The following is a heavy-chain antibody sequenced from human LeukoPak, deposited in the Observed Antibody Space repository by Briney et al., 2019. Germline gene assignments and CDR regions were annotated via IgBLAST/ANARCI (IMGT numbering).Heavy chain of an antibody. CDR3: ARGIVTRGYCSGGSCYWFDP. J-gene: IGHJ5*02. Sequence: VASVKVSCKASGGTFIIYAISWVRQAPGQGREWMGGIIPIFGTANYAQKFQGRVTITTDESTSTAYMELSSLRSEDTAVYYCARGIVTRGYCSGGSCYWFDPWGQGTLVTVSS. D-gene: IGHD2-15*01. CDR1: GGTFIIYA. V-gene: IGHV1-69*05. CDR2: IIPIFGTA.